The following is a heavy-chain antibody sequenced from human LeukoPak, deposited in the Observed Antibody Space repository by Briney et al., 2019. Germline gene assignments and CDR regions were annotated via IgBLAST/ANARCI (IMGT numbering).Heavy chain of an antibody. CDR3: AHRPGEDGYNFFDY. Sequence: ESGPTLVKPTQTLTLTCTFSGFSLSTSGVGVGWIRQPPGKALEWLALIYWNDDKRYSPSLKSRLTITKDTSKNQVVLTMTNMDPVDTATYYCAHRPGEDGYNFFDYWGQGTLVTVSS. CDR1: GFSLSTSGVG. D-gene: IGHD5-24*01. CDR2: IYWNDDK. V-gene: IGHV2-5*01. J-gene: IGHJ4*02.